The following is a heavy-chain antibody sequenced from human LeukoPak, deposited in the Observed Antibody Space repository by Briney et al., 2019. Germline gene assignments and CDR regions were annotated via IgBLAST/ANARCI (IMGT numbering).Heavy chain of an antibody. Sequence: GGSLRLSCAASGFIVSVDFMSWVRQAPGKGLEGGSVIYSDGSTYYADSVKGRFTISRDNSKNTLDLQMTGLRAEDTAVYYCAKVLSGVGEQRAAYFDYWGQGTLVTVSS. CDR3: AKVLSGVGEQRAAYFDY. D-gene: IGHD1/OR15-1a*01. J-gene: IGHJ4*02. V-gene: IGHV3-53*01. CDR1: GFIVSVDF. CDR2: IYSDGST.